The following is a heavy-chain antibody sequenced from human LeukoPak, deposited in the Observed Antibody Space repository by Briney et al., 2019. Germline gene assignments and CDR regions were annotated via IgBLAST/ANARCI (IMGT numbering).Heavy chain of an antibody. D-gene: IGHD2-2*01. CDR1: GGTFSSYA. V-gene: IGHV1-69*05. CDR3: ASDNHFYCSSTSCMDV. Sequence: ASVKVSCKASGGTFSSYAISWVRQAPGQGLEWMGGIIPIFGTANYAQKFQGRVTITTDESTSTAYMELSSLRSEDTAVYYCASDNHFYCSSTSCMDVWGKGTTVTVSS. J-gene: IGHJ6*03. CDR2: IIPIFGTA.